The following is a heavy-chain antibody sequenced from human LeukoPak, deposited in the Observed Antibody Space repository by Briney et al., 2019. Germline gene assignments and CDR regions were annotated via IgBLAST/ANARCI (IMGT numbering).Heavy chain of an antibody. Sequence: PGGSLRLSCAASGFTFSSYAMSWVRQAPGKGLEWASAISGSGGSTYYADSVKGRFTISRDNSKNTLYLQMNSLRAEDTAVYYCAKDSAIDFWSGYYVNWFDPWGQGTLVTVSS. CDR1: GFTFSSYA. CDR3: AKDSAIDFWSGYYVNWFDP. CDR2: ISGSGGST. J-gene: IGHJ5*02. D-gene: IGHD3-3*01. V-gene: IGHV3-23*01.